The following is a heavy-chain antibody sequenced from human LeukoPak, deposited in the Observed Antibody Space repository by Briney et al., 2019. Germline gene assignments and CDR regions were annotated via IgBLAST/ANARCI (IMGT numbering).Heavy chain of an antibody. Sequence: GGSLRLSCAASGFTFSSYGMHWVRQAPGKGLEWVAVIWYDGSNKYYADSVKGRFTISRDNSKNTLYLQMNNLRAEDTAVYYCAREGGRYSYGYDPLDYWGQGTLVTVSS. CDR1: GFTFSSYG. CDR3: AREGGRYSYGYDPLDY. J-gene: IGHJ4*02. V-gene: IGHV3-33*01. D-gene: IGHD5-18*01. CDR2: IWYDGSNK.